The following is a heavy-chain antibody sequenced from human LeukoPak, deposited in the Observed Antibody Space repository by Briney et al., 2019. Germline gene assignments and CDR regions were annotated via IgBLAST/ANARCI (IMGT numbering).Heavy chain of an antibody. V-gene: IGHV4-34*01. CDR2: INHSGST. D-gene: IGHD3-22*01. CDR1: GGSFSGYY. J-gene: IGHJ3*02. CDR3: ASPLGPYYYDSSPLGAFDI. Sequence: SETLSLTCAVYGGSFSGYYWSWIRQPPGRGLEWIGEINHSGSTNYNPSLKSRVTISVDTSKNQFSLKLSSVTAADTAVYYCASPLGPYYYDSSPLGAFDIWGQGTMVTVSS.